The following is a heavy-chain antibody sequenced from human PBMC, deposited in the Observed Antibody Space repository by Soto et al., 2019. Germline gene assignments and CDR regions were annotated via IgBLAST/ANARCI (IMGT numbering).Heavy chain of an antibody. J-gene: IGHJ4*02. CDR3: AKDNFPDYGDSRWYFDY. Sequence: EVQLVESGGGLVQPGRSLRLSCAASGFTFDDYAMHWVRQAPGKGLEWVSGISWNRGGIAYADSVKGRFTISRDNTKNSLYLQMSSLRAEDTALYYCAKDNFPDYGDSRWYFDYWGQGTLVTVSS. V-gene: IGHV3-9*01. D-gene: IGHD4-17*01. CDR1: GFTFDDYA. CDR2: ISWNRGGI.